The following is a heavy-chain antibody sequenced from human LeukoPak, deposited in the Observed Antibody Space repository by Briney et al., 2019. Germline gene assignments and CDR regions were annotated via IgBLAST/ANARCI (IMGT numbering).Heavy chain of an antibody. Sequence: GGSLRLSCAASGFTSSTYSMNCVRQAPGKGLEGGSFISSSSSYIYYADSLKGRFTISIDNAKNSLYLQMNSMRAEDTAVYYCARGSSSWYYFDYWGQGTLVTVSS. CDR2: ISSSSSYI. CDR3: ARGSSSWYYFDY. D-gene: IGHD6-13*01. J-gene: IGHJ4*02. V-gene: IGHV3-21*01. CDR1: GFTSSTYS.